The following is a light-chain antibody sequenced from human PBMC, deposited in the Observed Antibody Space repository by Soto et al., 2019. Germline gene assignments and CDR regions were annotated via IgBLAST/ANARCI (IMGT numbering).Light chain of an antibody. Sequence: QSALTQPASVSESPGQPITISCTGSSSDVAAHNFVSWYQHHPDKAPKLIIYDVTNRPSGVSNRFSGSKSGTTASLTISVLQDEDEADYYCSSSTTSNTVVFGGGTKVTVL. CDR3: SSSTTSNTVV. V-gene: IGLV2-14*03. CDR1: SSDVAAHNF. J-gene: IGLJ2*01. CDR2: DVT.